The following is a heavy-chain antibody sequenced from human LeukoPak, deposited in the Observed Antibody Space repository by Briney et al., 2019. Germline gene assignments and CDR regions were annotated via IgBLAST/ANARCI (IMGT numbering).Heavy chain of an antibody. CDR3: AREGKNRSGYYVFDY. D-gene: IGHD3-3*01. CDR2: IYYSGST. CDR1: GGSISSYY. V-gene: IGHV4-59*01. Sequence: SETLSLTCTVSGGSISSYYWSWIRQPPGKGLEWIGYIYYSGSTNYNPSLKSRVTISVDTSKNQFSLKLSSVTAADTAVYYCAREGKNRSGYYVFDYWGQGILVTVSS. J-gene: IGHJ4*02.